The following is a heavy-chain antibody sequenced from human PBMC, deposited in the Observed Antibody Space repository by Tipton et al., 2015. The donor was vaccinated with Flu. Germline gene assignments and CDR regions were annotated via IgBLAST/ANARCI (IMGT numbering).Heavy chain of an antibody. CDR2: IYTSGST. J-gene: IGHJ6*02. Sequence: GSLRLSCTVSGGSISSYYWSWIRQPAGKGLEWIGRIYTSGSTNYNPSLKSRVTMSVDTSKNQFSLKLSSVTAADTAVYYCARASFYGSGTLHGMDVWGQGTTVTVSS. CDR1: GGSISSYY. V-gene: IGHV4-4*07. D-gene: IGHD3-10*01. CDR3: ARASFYGSGTLHGMDV.